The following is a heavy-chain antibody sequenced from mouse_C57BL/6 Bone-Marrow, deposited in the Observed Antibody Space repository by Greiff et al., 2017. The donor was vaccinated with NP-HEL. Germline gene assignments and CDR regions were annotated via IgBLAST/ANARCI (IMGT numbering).Heavy chain of an antibody. CDR3: GMGDGSPYAMDY. Sequence: QVHVKQSGAELASPGASVTLSCKASGYTFTDHIMNWVKKRPGQGLEWIGRIYPVSGETNYNQKFMGKATFSVDRSSSTVYMVLNSLTSEDPAVYYCGMGDGSPYAMDYWGQGTSVTVSS. CDR1: GYTFTDHI. J-gene: IGHJ4*01. CDR2: IYPVSGET. D-gene: IGHD2-3*01. V-gene: IGHV1-11*01.